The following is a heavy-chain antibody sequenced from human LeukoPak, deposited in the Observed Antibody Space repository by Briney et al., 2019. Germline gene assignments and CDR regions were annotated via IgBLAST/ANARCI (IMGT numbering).Heavy chain of an antibody. V-gene: IGHV5-51*01. CDR1: GYSFTTYW. CDR3: ARLRPLVTGPGLFDY. Sequence: KPGESLKISCRASGYSFTTYWIGWVRQMPGKGLEWLGIIYPGDSHTRYSPSFQGQVTISVDKSVSTAYLQWSSLRASDSAVYYCARLRPLVTGPGLFDYWGQGTLVTVSS. CDR2: IYPGDSHT. D-gene: IGHD1-20*01. J-gene: IGHJ4*02.